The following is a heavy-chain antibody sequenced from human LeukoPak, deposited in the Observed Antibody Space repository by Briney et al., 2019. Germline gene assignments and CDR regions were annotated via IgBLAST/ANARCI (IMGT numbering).Heavy chain of an antibody. V-gene: IGHV3-30-3*01. CDR2: ISYDGSNK. CDR1: GFTFSSYA. D-gene: IGHD3-10*01. CDR3: ARGGYYYGSGSYWRGFDP. Sequence: GRSLRLSCAASGFTFSSYAMHWVRQAPGKGLEWVAVISYDGSNKYYADSVKGRFTISRDNAKNSLYLQMNSLRAEDTAVYYCARGGYYYGSGSYWRGFDPWGQGTLVTVSS. J-gene: IGHJ5*02.